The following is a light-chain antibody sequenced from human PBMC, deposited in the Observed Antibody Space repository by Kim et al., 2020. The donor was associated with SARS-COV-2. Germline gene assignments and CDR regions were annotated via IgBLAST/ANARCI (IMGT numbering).Light chain of an antibody. V-gene: IGKV1-39*01. CDR3: QQSYTMPRT. Sequence: EIQMTQSPSSLSASVGDRVTITCRASQSIANYLNWYQQKPGEAPKVLIYAASSLQSGVPSRFSGSGSGTDFTLTISSLQPDDFATYDCQQSYTMPRTFGPGTKVDIK. J-gene: IGKJ1*01. CDR1: QSIANY. CDR2: AAS.